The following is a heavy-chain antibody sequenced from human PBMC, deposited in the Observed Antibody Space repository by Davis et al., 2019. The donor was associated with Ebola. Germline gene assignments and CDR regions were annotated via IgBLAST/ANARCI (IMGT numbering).Heavy chain of an antibody. D-gene: IGHD2-15*01. V-gene: IGHV1-69*13. CDR3: ARDRDIDAFDI. J-gene: IGHJ3*02. CDR1: GGTFSSYA. Sequence: AASVKVSCKASGGTFSSYAISWVRQAPGQGLEWMGGIIPIFGTANYAQKFQGRVTITADESTSTAYMELSSLRSEDTAVYYCARDRDIDAFDIWGQGTMVTVSS. CDR2: IIPIFGTA.